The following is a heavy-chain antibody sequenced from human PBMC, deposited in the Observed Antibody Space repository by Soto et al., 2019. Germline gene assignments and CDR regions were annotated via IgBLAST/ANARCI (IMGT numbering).Heavy chain of an antibody. CDR1: GFTFSSYG. V-gene: IGHV3-33*01. CDR3: ARGGDYSNYYFDY. Sequence: XGSLPLSCAAYGFTFSSYGLHWVRQAPGKGLEWVAVIWYDGSNKYYADSVKGRFTISRDNSKNTLYLQMNSLRAEDTAVYYCARGGDYSNYYFDYWGQGTLVTVSS. J-gene: IGHJ4*02. CDR2: IWYDGSNK. D-gene: IGHD4-4*01.